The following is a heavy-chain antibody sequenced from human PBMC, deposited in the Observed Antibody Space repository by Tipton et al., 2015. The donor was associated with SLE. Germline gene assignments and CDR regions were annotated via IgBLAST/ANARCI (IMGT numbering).Heavy chain of an antibody. CDR2: INPNSGGT. CDR1: GYTFTGYY. Sequence: QSGPEVKKPGASVKVSCKASGYTFTGYYMHWVRQAPGQGLEWMGRINPNSGGTNYAQKFQGRVTMTRDTSISTAYMELSRLRSDDTAVYYCARDGTYSSSSWYYYGMDVWGQGTTVTVSS. V-gene: IGHV1-2*06. J-gene: IGHJ6*02. CDR3: ARDGTYSSSSWYYYGMDV. D-gene: IGHD6-6*01.